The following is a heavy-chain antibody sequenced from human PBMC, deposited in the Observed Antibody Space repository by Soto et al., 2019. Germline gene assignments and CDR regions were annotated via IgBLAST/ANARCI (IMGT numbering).Heavy chain of an antibody. D-gene: IGHD7-27*01. V-gene: IGHV3-23*01. CDR1: GFPFSIFA. Sequence: GGSLRLSCAASGFPFSIFAMSWVRQSPGKGLEWVSTISGSGGSTYYADAVKGRFTISRDNSMDTLFLQMKSLRVEDTAIYYCAKEVSLGSTVDLGYWGQGTLVTVSS. CDR3: AKEVSLGSTVDLGY. CDR2: ISGSGGST. J-gene: IGHJ4*02.